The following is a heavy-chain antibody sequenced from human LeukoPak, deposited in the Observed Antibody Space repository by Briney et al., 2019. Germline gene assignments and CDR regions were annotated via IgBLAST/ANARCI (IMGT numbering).Heavy chain of an antibody. D-gene: IGHD1-26*01. J-gene: IGHJ5*02. CDR2: ISWNSCSV. CDR1: GFTFDDYP. V-gene: IGHV3-9*01. CDR3: AKDIATGKRLYYFDP. Sequence: GGSLRLSCAASGFTFDDYPMHCVRHSRERGLEGLSGISWNSCSVVYADSVKGRFTISRDNAKNSLYLQMNSLRGEDTCLYYCAKDIATGKRLYYFDPWGQGTLVTVSS.